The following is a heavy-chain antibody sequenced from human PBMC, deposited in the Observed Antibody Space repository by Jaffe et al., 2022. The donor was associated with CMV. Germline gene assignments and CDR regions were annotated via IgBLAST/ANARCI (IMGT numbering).Heavy chain of an antibody. Sequence: QVQLQESGPGLVKPSETPSLTCTVSGGSISTHYWSWIRQPPGKGLEWIGYIYDTGSTNYNPSLKSRVTISIDTSKNLFSLKLSSVTAADTAVYYCARHMQSRSYYFDYWGQGTLVTVSS. CDR3: ARHMQSRSYYFDY. D-gene: IGHD2-15*01. CDR2: IYDTGST. V-gene: IGHV4-59*08. J-gene: IGHJ4*02. CDR1: GGSISTHY.